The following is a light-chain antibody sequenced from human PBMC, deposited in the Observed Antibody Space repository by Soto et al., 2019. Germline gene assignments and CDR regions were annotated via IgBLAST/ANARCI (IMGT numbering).Light chain of an antibody. CDR1: QSISTN. CDR3: QQYNSWPPRFT. CDR2: GAS. V-gene: IGKV3-15*01. J-gene: IGKJ3*01. Sequence: EIVMTQSPATLSVPPGEGATLSCRASQSISTNLAWYQQKPGQAPRLLIYGASTRATGIPARFSGSGSGTEFTLTISSLQSEDFAVYYCQQYNSWPPRFTFGPGTKVDIK.